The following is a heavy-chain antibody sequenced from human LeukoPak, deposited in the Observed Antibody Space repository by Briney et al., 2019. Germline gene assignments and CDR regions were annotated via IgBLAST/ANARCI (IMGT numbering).Heavy chain of an antibody. J-gene: IGHJ4*02. CDR3: TTDFGGVSLWFGDPGDY. CDR2: IKSKTDGGTT. CDR1: GFTFSSYE. D-gene: IGHD3-10*01. V-gene: IGHV3-15*01. Sequence: GGSLRLSCSASGFTFSSYEMNWVRQAPGKGLEWVGRIKSKTDGGTTDYAAPVKGRFTISRDDSKNTLYLQMNSLKTEDTAVYYCTTDFGGVSLWFGDPGDYWGQGTLVTVSS.